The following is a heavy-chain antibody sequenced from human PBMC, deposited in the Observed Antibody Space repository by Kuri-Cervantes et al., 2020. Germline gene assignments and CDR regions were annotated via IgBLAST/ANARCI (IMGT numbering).Heavy chain of an antibody. CDR3: ARGDDVLRYLDWPYYFDS. CDR2: IRYDGSGK. D-gene: IGHD3-9*01. J-gene: IGHJ4*02. V-gene: IGHV3-30*02. Sequence: GESLKISCVASGFSISRYGMHWVRQAPGKGLEWVAFIRYDGSGKYYGDSVKGRFTTSRDNAKNSLYLQMNSLRAADTALYYCARGDDVLRYLDWPYYFDSWGQGTLVTVSS. CDR1: GFSISRYG.